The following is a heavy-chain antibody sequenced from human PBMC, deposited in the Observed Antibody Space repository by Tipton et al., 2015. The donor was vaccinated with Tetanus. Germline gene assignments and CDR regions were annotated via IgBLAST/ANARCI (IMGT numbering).Heavy chain of an antibody. CDR3: ARDSGDSSSSGFDY. D-gene: IGHD6-6*01. J-gene: IGHJ4*02. Sequence: TLSLTCTVSGGSISSYYWSWIRQPPGEGLEWIGYIYYSGSTNYNPSLKSRVTISVDTSKNQFSLKLSSVTAADTAVYYCARDSGDSSSSGFDYWGQGTLVTVSS. CDR1: GGSISSYY. CDR2: IYYSGST. V-gene: IGHV4-59*12.